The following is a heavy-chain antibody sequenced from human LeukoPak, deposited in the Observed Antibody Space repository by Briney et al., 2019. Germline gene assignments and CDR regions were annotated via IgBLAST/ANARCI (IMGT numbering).Heavy chain of an antibody. CDR2: ISSSGSTI. CDR3: ARVGCSSTSCYEFDY. J-gene: IGHJ4*02. CDR1: GFTFSDYY. D-gene: IGHD2-2*01. V-gene: IGHV3-11*04. Sequence: PGGSLRLSCAASGFTFSDYYMSWIRQAPWKGLEWVSYISSSGSTIYCADSVKGRFTISRDNAKNSLYLQMNSLRAEDTAVYYCARVGCSSTSCYEFDYWGQGTLVTVSS.